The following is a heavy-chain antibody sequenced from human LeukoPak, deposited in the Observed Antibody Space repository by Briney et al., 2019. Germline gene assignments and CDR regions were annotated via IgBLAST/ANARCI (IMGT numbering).Heavy chain of an antibody. CDR1: GGSISSGDYY. J-gene: IGHJ6*03. CDR3: ARAEYQLPGPRSFPYYYYMDV. Sequence: SETLSLTCTVSGGSISSGDYYWSWIRQPPGKGLEWIGYIYYSGSTNYNPPLKSRVTISVDTSKNQFSLKLSSVTAADTAVYYCARAEYQLPGPRSFPYYYYMDVWGKGTTVTVSS. D-gene: IGHD2-2*01. CDR2: IYYSGST. V-gene: IGHV4-61*08.